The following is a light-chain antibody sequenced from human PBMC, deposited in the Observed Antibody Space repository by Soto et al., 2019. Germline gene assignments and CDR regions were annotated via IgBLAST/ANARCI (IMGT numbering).Light chain of an antibody. CDR3: QQYNNWPPGT. Sequence: EIVMTQSPATLSVSPGERATLSCRASQSVSSNLAWYQQKPGQAPRLLIYGASTRATGIPARFSGSGSGKEFTLTISSLQAEDFAVYYCQQYNNWPPGTFGQGTKVEIQ. V-gene: IGKV3-15*01. J-gene: IGKJ1*01. CDR2: GAS. CDR1: QSVSSN.